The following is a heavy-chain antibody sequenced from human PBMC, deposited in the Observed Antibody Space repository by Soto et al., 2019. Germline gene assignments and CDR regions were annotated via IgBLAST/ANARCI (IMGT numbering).Heavy chain of an antibody. Sequence: EVQLVESGGGLVKPGGSLRLSCTASGFPFNTYSMNWVRQAPGKGLEWVSSINEDSTYIYYADSLRGRITISRDNAKDSLFLQMNSLRPDDTAVYYCVRDLGRYFRSGYMDLWGDGATVTVSS. CDR1: GFPFNTYS. J-gene: IGHJ6*03. CDR2: INEDSTYI. D-gene: IGHD3-9*01. CDR3: VRDLGRYFRSGYMDL. V-gene: IGHV3-21*02.